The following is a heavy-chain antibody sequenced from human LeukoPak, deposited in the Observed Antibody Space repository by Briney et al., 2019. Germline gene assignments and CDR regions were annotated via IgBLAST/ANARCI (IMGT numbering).Heavy chain of an antibody. J-gene: IGHJ4*02. Sequence: GGSLRLSCAASGFTFSSYSMNWVRQAPGKGLEWVSSISSSSSYIYYADSVRGRFTISRDNAKNSLYLQMNSLRAEDTALYYCARDLKGATRSGYWGQGTLVTVSS. V-gene: IGHV3-21*04. D-gene: IGHD1-26*01. CDR2: ISSSSSYI. CDR3: ARDLKGATRSGY. CDR1: GFTFSSYS.